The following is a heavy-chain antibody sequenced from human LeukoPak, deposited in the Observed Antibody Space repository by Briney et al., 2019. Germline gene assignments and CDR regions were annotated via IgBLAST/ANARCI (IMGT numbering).Heavy chain of an antibody. Sequence: SETLSLTCTVSGGSISSGAYYWSWIRQHPGKGLEWIGYIYSSGSTYYNPSLKSRVTISVDTSKNQFSLKLSSVTAADTAVYYCARHSGRHSSSWYRGHWFDPWGQGTLVTVSS. CDR3: ARHSGRHSSSWYRGHWFDP. CDR2: IYSSGST. V-gene: IGHV4-39*01. J-gene: IGHJ5*02. CDR1: GGSISSGAYY. D-gene: IGHD6-13*01.